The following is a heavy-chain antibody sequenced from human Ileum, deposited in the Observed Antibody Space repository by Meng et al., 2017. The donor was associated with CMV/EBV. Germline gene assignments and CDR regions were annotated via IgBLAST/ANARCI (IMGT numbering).Heavy chain of an antibody. Sequence: GSLRPSCAVYGGSFSGYYWSWIRQPPGKGLEWIGEIKHSGSTNYNTSLKSRVTISVDTSKNQFSLELSSVNAADTAVYYCARGLGASYYGALAYWGQGTTVTVSS. V-gene: IGHV4-34*01. CDR3: ARGLGASYYGALAY. J-gene: IGHJ4*02. CDR1: GGSFSGYY. CDR2: IKHSGST. D-gene: IGHD1-26*01.